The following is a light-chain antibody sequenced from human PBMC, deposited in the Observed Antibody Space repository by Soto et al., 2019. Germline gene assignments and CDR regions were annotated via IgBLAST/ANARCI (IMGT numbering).Light chain of an antibody. CDR1: QTISTW. CDR2: KAS. Sequence: DIQVTQSPPTLSASVGDRVTITCRASQTISTWMAWYQQKPGKAPKLLIYKASTLKSGVPSRFSGSGSGTEFTLTISSLQPDDFATYYCQHYNSHSEAFGQGTKVDIK. CDR3: QHYNSHSEA. J-gene: IGKJ1*01. V-gene: IGKV1-5*03.